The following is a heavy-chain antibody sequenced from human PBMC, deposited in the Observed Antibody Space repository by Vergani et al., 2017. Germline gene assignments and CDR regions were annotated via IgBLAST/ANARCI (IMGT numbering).Heavy chain of an antibody. CDR1: GGSISSYY. CDR2: INHSGST. CDR3: ARGHPFDP. J-gene: IGHJ5*02. Sequence: QVQLQESGPGLVKPSETLSLTCTVSGGSISSYYWSWIRQPPGKGLEWIGEINHSGSTNYNPSLKGRVTISVDTSKNQFSLKLSSVTAADTAVYYCARGHPFDPWGQGTLVTVSS. V-gene: IGHV4-59*12.